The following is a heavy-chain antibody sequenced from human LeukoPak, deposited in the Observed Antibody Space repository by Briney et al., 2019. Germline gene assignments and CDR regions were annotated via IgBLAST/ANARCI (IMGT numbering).Heavy chain of an antibody. V-gene: IGHV3-7*01. D-gene: IGHD5-18*01. CDR3: ARDPGYSSGIIFDY. CDR2: IKRDGSEK. J-gene: IGHJ4*02. Sequence: GGSLRLSCAASGFTFSNYWMSWVRQAPGKGLEWVANIKRDGSEKYYVDFVKGRFTISRDNAKNSLYLQMDSLRAEDTAVYSCARDPGYSSGIIFDYWGQGTLVTVSS. CDR1: GFTFSNYW.